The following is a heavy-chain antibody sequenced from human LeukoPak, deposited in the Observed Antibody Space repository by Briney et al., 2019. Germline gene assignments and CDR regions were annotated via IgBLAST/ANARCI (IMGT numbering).Heavy chain of an antibody. CDR2: MNPNSGNT. CDR3: ARGTGSWLRLTRWFDP. V-gene: IGHV1-8*01. Sequence: ASVKVSCKASGYTCTNYDINWVRQATGQGLEWMGWMNPNSGNTDYAQKFQGRVTMTRNTSISTAYMELSSLVSEDTAVYYCARGTGSWLRLTRWFDPWGQGTLVTVSS. J-gene: IGHJ5*02. D-gene: IGHD5-12*01. CDR1: GYTCTNYD.